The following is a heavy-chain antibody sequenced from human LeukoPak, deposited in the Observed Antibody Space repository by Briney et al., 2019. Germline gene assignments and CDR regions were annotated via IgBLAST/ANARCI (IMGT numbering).Heavy chain of an antibody. V-gene: IGHV3-23*01. Sequence: AGGSLRLSCAASVFTSSSYAMSWVRQAPGKGLEWVSAISGSGGSTYYADSVKGRFTISRDNSKNTLYLQMNSLRAEDTAVYYCAKGVRMQWLVLYYFDYWGQGTLVTVSS. CDR2: ISGSGGST. CDR1: VFTSSSYA. CDR3: AKGVRMQWLVLYYFDY. J-gene: IGHJ4*02. D-gene: IGHD6-19*01.